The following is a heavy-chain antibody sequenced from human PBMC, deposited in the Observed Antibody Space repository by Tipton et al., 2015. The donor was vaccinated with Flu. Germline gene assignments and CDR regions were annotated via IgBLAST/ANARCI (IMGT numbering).Heavy chain of an antibody. CDR2: IYYSGST. CDR1: GGSISSSSYY. V-gene: IGHV4-39*07. J-gene: IGHJ4*02. Sequence: TLSLTCTVSGGSISSSSYYWGWIRQPPGKGLEWIGGIYYSGSTYYNPSLKSRVTISVDTSKNQFSLKLSSVTAADTAVYYCARVSLGRYYFDYWGQGTLVTVSS. CDR3: ARVSLGRYYFDY.